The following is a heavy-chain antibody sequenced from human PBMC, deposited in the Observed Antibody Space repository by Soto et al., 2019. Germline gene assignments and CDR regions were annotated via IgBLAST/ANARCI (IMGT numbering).Heavy chain of an antibody. CDR2: IIPIFGTA. Sequence: ASVKVSCKASGGTFSSYAISWVRQAPGQGLEWMGGIIPIFGTANYAQKFQGRVTITADESTSTAYMELSRLRPEDTAVYYYARERHRGSGSYYSPVCMDVCGQGTTVTVSS. J-gene: IGHJ6*02. CDR3: ARERHRGSGSYYSPVCMDV. D-gene: IGHD3-10*01. V-gene: IGHV1-69*13. CDR1: GGTFSSYA.